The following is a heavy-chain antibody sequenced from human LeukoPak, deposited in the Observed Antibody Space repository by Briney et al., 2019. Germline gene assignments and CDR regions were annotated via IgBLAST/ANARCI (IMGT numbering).Heavy chain of an antibody. CDR3: ARDTGQQLVHDAFDI. D-gene: IGHD6-13*01. J-gene: IGHJ3*02. CDR2: IYYSGST. CDR1: GGSISSYY. V-gene: IGHV4-59*01. Sequence: SETLSLTCTVSGGSISSYYWSWIRRPPGKGLEWIGYIYYSGSTNYNPSLKSRVTISVDTSKNQFSLKLSSVTAADTAVYYCARDTGQQLVHDAFDIWGQGTMVTVSS.